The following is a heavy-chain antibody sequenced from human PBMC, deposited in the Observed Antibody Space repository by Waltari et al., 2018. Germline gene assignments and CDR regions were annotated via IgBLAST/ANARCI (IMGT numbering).Heavy chain of an antibody. J-gene: IGHJ4*02. D-gene: IGHD3-10*01. CDR3: ARQQGVLDY. CDR2: IYHSGST. Sequence: QVQLQESGPGLVKPSETLSLTCAVSGYSISSGYYWGWIRQPPGKGLEWIGSIYHSGSTYYNPSLKSRVTISVDTSKNQFSLKLSSVTAADTAVYYCARQQGVLDYWGQGTLVTVSS. CDR1: GYSISSGYY. V-gene: IGHV4-38-2*01.